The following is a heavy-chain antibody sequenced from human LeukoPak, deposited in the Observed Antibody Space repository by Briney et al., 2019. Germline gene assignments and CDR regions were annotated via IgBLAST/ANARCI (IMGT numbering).Heavy chain of an antibody. CDR2: ISGSGGST. V-gene: IGHV3-23*01. Sequence: PGGSLRLSCAASGFTFSSYGMTWVRQAPGKGLEWVSGISGSGGSTYYADSVKGRFTISRDNSKNTLYLQMNSLRAEDTAVYYCAKDLDYGDYQTIDYWGQGTLVTVSS. J-gene: IGHJ4*02. CDR1: GFTFSSYG. D-gene: IGHD4-17*01. CDR3: AKDLDYGDYQTIDY.